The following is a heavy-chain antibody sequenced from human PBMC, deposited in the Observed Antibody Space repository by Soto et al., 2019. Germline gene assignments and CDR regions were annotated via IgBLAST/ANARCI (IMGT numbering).Heavy chain of an antibody. CDR2: IKSDETTT. V-gene: IGHV3-74*01. CDR1: GFTFTNYW. D-gene: IGHD5-12*01. CDR3: ARGRDRAYGQDY. J-gene: IGHJ4*02. Sequence: EVQLVESGGGLVQPGGSLRLSCAASGFTFTNYWMHWVRQVPGKGPEWVSRIKSDETTTDYADSVKGRFTISRDNAKNTVYLQMSSLRAEDPAVYYGARGRDRAYGQDYWGQGILVTVSP.